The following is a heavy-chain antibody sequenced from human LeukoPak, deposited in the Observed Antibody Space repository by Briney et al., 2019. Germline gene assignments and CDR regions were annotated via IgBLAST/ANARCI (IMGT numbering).Heavy chain of an antibody. CDR1: GYSFTSYW. V-gene: IGHV5-51*01. Sequence: GESLKISCKGSGYSFTSYWIGWVRQMPGKGLEWMGIIYPGDSDTRYSPSSQGQVTISADKSISTAYLQWSSLKASGTAMYYCARVSGGSIAAAGTGDHDAFDIWGQGTMVTVSS. J-gene: IGHJ3*02. CDR2: IYPGDSDT. CDR3: ARVSGGSIAAAGTGDHDAFDI. D-gene: IGHD6-13*01.